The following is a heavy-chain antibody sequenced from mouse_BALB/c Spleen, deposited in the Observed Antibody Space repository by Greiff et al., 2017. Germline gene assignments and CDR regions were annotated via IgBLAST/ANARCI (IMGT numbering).Heavy chain of an antibody. CDR2: IRSKSNNYAT. CDR1: GFTFYTYA. Sequence: EVQLVESGGGLVQPKGSLKLSCAASGFTFYTYAMNWVRQAPGKGLEWVARIRSKSNNYATYYADSVKDRFTISRDDSQSMLYLQMNNLKTEDTAMYYCNYVGFAYWGQGTLVTVSA. J-gene: IGHJ3*01. V-gene: IGHV10-1*02. D-gene: IGHD1-1*01. CDR3: NYVGFAY.